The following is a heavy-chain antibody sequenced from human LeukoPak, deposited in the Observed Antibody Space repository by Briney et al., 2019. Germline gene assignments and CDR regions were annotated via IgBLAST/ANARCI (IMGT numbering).Heavy chain of an antibody. CDR3: AKDRDYSSSGASVDY. V-gene: IGHV3-9*01. CDR2: ISWNSGSI. Sequence: GGSLRLSCAASGFIFDDYAMHWVRQAPGKGLEWLSGISWNSGSIGYADSVKGRFTISRDNAKNSLYLQMNSLRAEDTALYYCAKDRDYSSSGASVDYWGQGTLVTVSS. D-gene: IGHD6-6*01. J-gene: IGHJ4*02. CDR1: GFIFDDYA.